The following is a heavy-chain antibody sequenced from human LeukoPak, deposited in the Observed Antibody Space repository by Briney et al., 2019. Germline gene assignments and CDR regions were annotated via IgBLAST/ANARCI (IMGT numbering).Heavy chain of an antibody. CDR1: GYSFSSGYY. J-gene: IGHJ5*02. Sequence: SETLSLTCTVSGYSFSSGYYWGWIRQPPGKGLEWIGSIYHSGSTYYNPSLKSRVTISVDTSKNQFSLKLSSVTAADTAVYYCAREGYCSSTSCYAGGRFDPWGQGTLVTVSS. D-gene: IGHD2-2*01. V-gene: IGHV4-38-2*02. CDR2: IYHSGST. CDR3: AREGYCSSTSCYAGGRFDP.